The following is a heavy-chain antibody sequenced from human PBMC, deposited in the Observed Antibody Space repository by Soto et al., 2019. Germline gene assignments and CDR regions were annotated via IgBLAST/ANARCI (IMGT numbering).Heavy chain of an antibody. J-gene: IGHJ4*02. V-gene: IGHV3-23*01. CDR1: GFTFRNFV. CDR3: AQDRGWGVVSPSHDS. Sequence: EVQLLESGGGVVQPGGSLRLSCAASGFTFRNFVMSWVRQAPGKGLELVSAIRATGGQTFYSDSVKGRFTISRDTSKNMLYLQITGLRDEDTALYFCAQDRGWGVVSPSHDSWGQGTLVTVSS. CDR2: IRATGGQT. D-gene: IGHD2-21*01.